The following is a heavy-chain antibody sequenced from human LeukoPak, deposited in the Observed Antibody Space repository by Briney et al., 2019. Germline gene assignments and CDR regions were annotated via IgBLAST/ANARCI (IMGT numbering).Heavy chain of an antibody. CDR2: IGGSGDTI. J-gene: IGHJ4*02. CDR1: GFTFRNYE. V-gene: IGHV3-48*03. Sequence: GGSLRLSCAASGFTFRNYEMNWVRQAPGKGLEWVSTIGGSGDTIYYADSVKGRFTISRDNAENSLYLQMNSLRAEDTAVYYCARATPTVPAAYGLLDSWGQGNLVTVSS. D-gene: IGHD4-17*01. CDR3: ARATPTVPAAYGLLDS.